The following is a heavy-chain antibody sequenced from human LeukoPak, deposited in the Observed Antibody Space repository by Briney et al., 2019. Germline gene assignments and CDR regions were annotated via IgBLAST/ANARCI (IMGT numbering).Heavy chain of an antibody. D-gene: IGHD3-16*02. CDR2: IKQDGSEK. CDR1: GFTFSGYW. V-gene: IGHV3-7*01. CDR3: ARLDVWGSYRYRHFDY. Sequence: GGSLRLSCVASGFTFSGYWMSWVRQAPGKGLEWVANIKQDGSEKYYVDSVKDRFTISRDNAKKSLYLQMNSLRAEDTAVYYCARLDVWGSYRYRHFDYWGQGTLVTVSS. J-gene: IGHJ4*02.